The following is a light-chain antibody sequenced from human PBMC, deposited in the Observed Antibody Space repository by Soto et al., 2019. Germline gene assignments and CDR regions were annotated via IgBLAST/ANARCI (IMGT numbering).Light chain of an antibody. J-gene: IGLJ3*02. Sequence: QAVVTQPPSASGTPGQRVTISCSGSSSNIGRNAVNWYQQVPGTAPKLLIYSHDQRPSGVPDRFSGSKSGTSASLAISGLQSEYEANYYCIAWDDSLKGPVFGGGTKLTVL. CDR3: IAWDDSLKGPV. CDR1: SSNIGRNA. V-gene: IGLV1-44*01. CDR2: SHD.